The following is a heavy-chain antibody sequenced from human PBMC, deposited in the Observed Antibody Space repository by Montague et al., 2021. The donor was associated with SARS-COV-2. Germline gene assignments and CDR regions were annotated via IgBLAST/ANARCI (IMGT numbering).Heavy chain of an antibody. Sequence: SETLSLTCAVYGVSFGDYYWSWIRQSPGKGLEWIGEITYGGSTDYNPSLTSRVTISIDTSQNQFSLKLSSVTVADTAVYYCARGLKVCPRVGSWTNLPPYSYGGQGTLVTVSS. CDR1: GVSFGDYY. D-gene: IGHD3-10*01. J-gene: IGHJ4*02. CDR2: ITYGGST. V-gene: IGHV4-34*01. CDR3: ARGLKVCPRVGSWTNLPPYSY.